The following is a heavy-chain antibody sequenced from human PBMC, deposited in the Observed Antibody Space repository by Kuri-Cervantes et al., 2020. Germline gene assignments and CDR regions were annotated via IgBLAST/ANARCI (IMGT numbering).Heavy chain of an antibody. V-gene: IGHV1-69*05. Sequence: SVKVACKASGVTFSSYAISWARQAPGQGREWMGGIIPIFGTANYAQKLQGRVTMTTDTSTSTAYMELRSLRSDDTAVYYCARVGWAEAAMVRYYYYYMDVWGKGTTVTVSS. CDR1: GVTFSSYA. J-gene: IGHJ6*03. CDR2: IIPIFGTA. CDR3: ARVGWAEAAMVRYYYYYMDV. D-gene: IGHD5-18*01.